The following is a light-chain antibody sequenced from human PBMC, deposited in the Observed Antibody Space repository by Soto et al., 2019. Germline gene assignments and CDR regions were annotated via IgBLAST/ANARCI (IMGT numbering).Light chain of an antibody. CDR3: CSYVASNNWV. Sequence: QSALTQPPSASGSPGQSVTISCTGTSSDVGGYNYVSWYQQHPGKAPKLMIYEVIKRPSGVPDRFSGSKSDNRASLTVSGLQAEDEADYYCCSYVASNNWVFGGGTKLTVL. J-gene: IGLJ3*02. CDR1: SSDVGGYNY. V-gene: IGLV2-8*01. CDR2: EVI.